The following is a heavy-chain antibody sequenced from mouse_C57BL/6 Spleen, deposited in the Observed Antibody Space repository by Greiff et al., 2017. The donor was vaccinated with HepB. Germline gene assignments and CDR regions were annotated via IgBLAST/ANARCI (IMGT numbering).Heavy chain of an antibody. CDR3: TRAVRQLRPWFAY. Sequence: QVQLKESGAELVRPGASVTLSCKASGYTFTDYEMHWVKQTTVHGLEWIGAIDPETGGTAYNQKFKGKAILTADKSSSTAYMELRSLTSEDSAVYYCTRAVRQLRPWFAYWGQGTLVTVSA. V-gene: IGHV1-15*01. CDR1: GYTFTDYE. CDR2: IDPETGGT. D-gene: IGHD3-2*02. J-gene: IGHJ3*01.